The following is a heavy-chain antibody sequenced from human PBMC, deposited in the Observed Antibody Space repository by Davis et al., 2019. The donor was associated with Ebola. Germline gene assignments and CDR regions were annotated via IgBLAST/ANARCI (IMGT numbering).Heavy chain of an antibody. D-gene: IGHD6-19*01. V-gene: IGHV3-64D*06. J-gene: IGHJ4*02. CDR3: IKEGIAVAGPDY. Sequence: PGGSLRLSCAASAFTFSSYAMHWVRQAPGKGLEYVSAISSNGGSTYYADSVKGRFTISRDNSKNTLYLQMSSLRAEDTAVYYCIKEGIAVAGPDYWGQGTLVTVSS. CDR1: AFTFSSYA. CDR2: ISSNGGST.